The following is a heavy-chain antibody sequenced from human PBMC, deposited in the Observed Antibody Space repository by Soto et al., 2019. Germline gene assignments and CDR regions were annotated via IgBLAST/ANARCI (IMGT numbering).Heavy chain of an antibody. J-gene: IGHJ6*03. V-gene: IGHV3-30*18. CDR3: AKDRPSHYYYYMDV. CDR1: GFTFSSYG. Sequence: GGSLRLSCAASGFTFSSYGMHWVRQAPGKGLEWVAVISYDGSNKYYADSVKGRFTISRDNSKNTLYLQMNSLRAEDTAVYYCAKDRPSHYYYYMDVWGKGTTVTVSS. CDR2: ISYDGSNK.